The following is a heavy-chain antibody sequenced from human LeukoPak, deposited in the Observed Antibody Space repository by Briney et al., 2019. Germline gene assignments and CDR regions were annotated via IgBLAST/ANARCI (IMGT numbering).Heavy chain of an antibody. CDR2: MNPNSGNT. D-gene: IGHD3-10*01. V-gene: IGHV1-8*02. CDR1: GYTFTSYD. CDR3: ARSRHYYGSGRQPTVLVY. Sequence: ASVKVSCEASGYTFTSYDINWVRQATEQGLEWMGWMNPNSGNTGYAQKFQGRVTMTRNTSIRTAYMELSSLRSEDTAVYYCARSRHYYGSGRQPTVLVYWGQGTLVTVSS. J-gene: IGHJ4*02.